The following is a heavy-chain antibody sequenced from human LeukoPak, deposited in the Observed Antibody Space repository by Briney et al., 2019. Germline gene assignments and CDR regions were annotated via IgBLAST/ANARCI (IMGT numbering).Heavy chain of an antibody. CDR3: ARAKLRYFDWLTRDDAFDI. J-gene: IGHJ3*02. D-gene: IGHD3-9*01. Sequence: GGSLRLSCAASGFTFSSYWMHWVRQAPGKWLVWVSCINSDGSSTSYADSVKGRFTISRDNAKNTLYLQMNSLRAEDTAAYYCARAKLRYFDWLTRDDAFDIWGQGTMVTVSS. CDR2: INSDGSST. CDR1: GFTFSSYW. V-gene: IGHV3-74*01.